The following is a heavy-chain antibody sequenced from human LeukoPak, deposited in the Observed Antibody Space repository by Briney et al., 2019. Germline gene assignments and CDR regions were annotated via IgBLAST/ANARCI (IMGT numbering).Heavy chain of an antibody. CDR2: INPNSGGT. CDR3: ARPRLKYPTRAFDI. CDR1: GYTFTGYY. D-gene: IGHD2-8*01. V-gene: IGHV1-2*02. J-gene: IGHJ3*02. Sequence: ASVKVSCKASGYTFTGYYMHWVRQAPGQGLEWMGWINPNSGGTNYAQKFQGRVTMTRDTSISTAYMELSRLRSDDTAVYYCARPRLKYPTRAFDIWGQGTMVTVSS.